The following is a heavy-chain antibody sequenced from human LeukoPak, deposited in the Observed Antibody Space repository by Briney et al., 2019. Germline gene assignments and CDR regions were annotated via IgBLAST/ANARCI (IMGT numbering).Heavy chain of an antibody. CDR3: ARDHHSGDYQRGPFRY. CDR1: GGTFRNYA. J-gene: IGHJ4*01. D-gene: IGHD3-22*01. Sequence: GASVKVSCKASGGTFRNYAVSWVRQAPGQGLEWMGGIIPLFGTANYAQKFQGRVTITTDESTSTAYMELSSLRSEDTAVYYCARDHHSGDYQRGPFRYWGQGTLVTVSS. CDR2: IIPLFGTA. V-gene: IGHV1-69*05.